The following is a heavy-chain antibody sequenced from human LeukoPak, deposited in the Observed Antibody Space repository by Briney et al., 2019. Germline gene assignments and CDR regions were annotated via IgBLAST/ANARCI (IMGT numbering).Heavy chain of an antibody. D-gene: IGHD5-18*01. CDR3: ARGIQLWSEPVDP. CDR1: GYTFTSYA. CDR2: INAGNGNT. J-gene: IGHJ5*02. Sequence: ASVKVSCKASGYTFTSYAMHWVRQAPGQRLEWMGWINAGNGNTKYSQKFQGRVTITRDTSAGTAYMELSSLRSEDTAVYYCARGIQLWSEPVDPWGQGTLVTVSS. V-gene: IGHV1-3*01.